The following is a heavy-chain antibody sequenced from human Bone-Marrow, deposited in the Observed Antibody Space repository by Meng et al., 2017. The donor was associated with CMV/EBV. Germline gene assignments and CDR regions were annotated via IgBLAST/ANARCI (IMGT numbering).Heavy chain of an antibody. Sequence: GESLKISCAASGFTFSSYSMNWVRQAPGKGLEWVSSISSSSSYIYYADSVKGRFTISRDNAKNSLYPQMNSLRAEDTAVYYCARDYEFRGSPMPNWFDPWGQGTLVTVSS. V-gene: IGHV3-21*01. D-gene: IGHD2-15*01. CDR3: ARDYEFRGSPMPNWFDP. J-gene: IGHJ5*02. CDR1: GFTFSSYS. CDR2: ISSSSSYI.